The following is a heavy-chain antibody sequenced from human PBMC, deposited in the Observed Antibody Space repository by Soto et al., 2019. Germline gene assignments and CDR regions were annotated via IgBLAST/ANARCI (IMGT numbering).Heavy chain of an antibody. V-gene: IGHV3-49*04. D-gene: IGHD2-8*01. CDR3: TRGRGYCTNGVCSPQY. CDR1: GFTFGDYA. Sequence: GWSLRLSCTASGFTFGDYAMSLVRQAPGKGLEWVGFIRSKAYGGTTEYAASVKGRFTISRDDSKSIAYLQMNSLKTEDTAVYYCTRGRGYCTNGVCSPQYWGEGTLVTVSS. CDR2: IRSKAYGGTT. J-gene: IGHJ4*02.